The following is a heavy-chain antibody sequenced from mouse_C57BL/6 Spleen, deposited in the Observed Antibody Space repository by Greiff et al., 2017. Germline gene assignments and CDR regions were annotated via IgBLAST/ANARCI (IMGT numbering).Heavy chain of an antibody. V-gene: IGHV1-64*01. Sequence: QVQLQQPGAELVKPGASVKLSCKASGYTFTSYWMHWVKQRPGQGLEWIGMIHPNSGSTNYNEKFKSKDTLTVDKSSSTAYMQLSSLTSEDSAVYYCARGFLTTVVAPYGYWGQGTTRTVSS. CDR2: IHPNSGST. CDR1: GYTFTSYW. J-gene: IGHJ2*01. CDR3: ARGFLTTVVAPYGY. D-gene: IGHD1-1*01.